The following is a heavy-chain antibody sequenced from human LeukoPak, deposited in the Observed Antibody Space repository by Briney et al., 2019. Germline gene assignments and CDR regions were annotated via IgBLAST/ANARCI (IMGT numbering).Heavy chain of an antibody. V-gene: IGHV4-4*07. Sequence: PSETLSLTCTVSGGSISGYYWTWIRQPAGKGLEWIGRIYSSGTTNNNPSLESRVTMSLDTSKNQFSLKLSSVTAADTAVYYCARQGEDDFWSGYYQGPYGMDVWGQGTTVTVSS. D-gene: IGHD3-3*01. CDR3: ARQGEDDFWSGYYQGPYGMDV. CDR2: IYSSGTT. J-gene: IGHJ6*02. CDR1: GGSISGYY.